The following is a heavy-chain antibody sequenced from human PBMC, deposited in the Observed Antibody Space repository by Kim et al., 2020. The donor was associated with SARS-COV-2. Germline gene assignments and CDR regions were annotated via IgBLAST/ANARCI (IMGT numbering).Heavy chain of an antibody. V-gene: IGHV3-15*01. J-gene: IGHJ6*02. CDR3: TTDIQQWLQRLGYYYYGMDV. D-gene: IGHD6-19*01. Sequence: GGSLRLSCAASGFTFSNAWMSWVRQAPGKGLEWVGRIKSKTDGGTTDYAAPVKGRFTISRDDSKNTLYLQMNSLKTEDTAVYYCTTDIQQWLQRLGYYYYGMDVWGQGTTVTVSS. CDR1: GFTFSNAW. CDR2: IKSKTDGGTT.